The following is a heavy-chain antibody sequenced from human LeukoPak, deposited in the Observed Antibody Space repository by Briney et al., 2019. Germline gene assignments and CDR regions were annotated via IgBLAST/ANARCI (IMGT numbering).Heavy chain of an antibody. Sequence: SVTVSCKASGFTFTISAMQWVRQARGQRREWIGWIVVCSGNTNYAQKFQERVTITRDMSTSTAYMELSSLRSEDTAVYYCVRDTSGYDPFWGQGTLVTVSS. J-gene: IGHJ4*02. CDR2: IVVCSGNT. CDR1: GFTFTISA. CDR3: VRDTSGYDPF. V-gene: IGHV1-58*02. D-gene: IGHD5-12*01.